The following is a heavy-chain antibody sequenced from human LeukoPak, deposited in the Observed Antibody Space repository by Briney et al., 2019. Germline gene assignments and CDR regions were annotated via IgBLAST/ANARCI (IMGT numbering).Heavy chain of an antibody. V-gene: IGHV3-30*04. D-gene: IGHD2/OR15-2a*01. Sequence: GRSLRLSCAAPGFTFSSYAMHWVRQAPGKGLEWVAVISYDGSNKYYADSVKGRFTISRDNSKNTVYLQMRNLRVEHTAVYYCAKVVAGNIDYYFDYWGQGILVAVSS. J-gene: IGHJ4*02. CDR1: GFTFSSYA. CDR3: AKVVAGNIDYYFDY. CDR2: ISYDGSNK.